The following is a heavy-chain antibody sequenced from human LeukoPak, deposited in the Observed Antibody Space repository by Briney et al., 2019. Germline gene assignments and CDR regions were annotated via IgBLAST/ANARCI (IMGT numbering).Heavy chain of an antibody. CDR1: GYTFTSYD. V-gene: IGHV1-3*01. CDR2: INAGNGNT. CDR3: ARDPDYGGNSGQDY. J-gene: IGHJ4*02. Sequence: ASVKVSCKASGYTFTSYDMHWVRQAPGQRLEWMGWINAGNGNTKYSQKFQGRVTITRDTSASTAYMELSSLRSEDTAVYYCARDPDYGGNSGQDYWGQGTLVTVSS. D-gene: IGHD4-23*01.